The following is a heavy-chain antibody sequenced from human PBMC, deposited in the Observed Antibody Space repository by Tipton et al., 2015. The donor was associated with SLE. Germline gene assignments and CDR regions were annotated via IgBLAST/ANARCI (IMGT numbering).Heavy chain of an antibody. V-gene: IGHV3-23*01. CDR1: GFTFNNYA. CDR2: ISASGDST. J-gene: IGHJ4*02. D-gene: IGHD3-22*01. CDR3: AKGSGDYYDTSGYSPPYFDY. Sequence: SLRLSCAASGFTFNNYAMSWVRQTPGKGLEWVSGISASGDSTYYADSVKGRFTISRDNSKNTLFLQMNSLRADDTAVYYCAKGSGDYYDTSGYSPPYFDYWGQGTLVTVSS.